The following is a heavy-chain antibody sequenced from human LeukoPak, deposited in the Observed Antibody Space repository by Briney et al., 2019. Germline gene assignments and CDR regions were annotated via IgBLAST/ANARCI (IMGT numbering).Heavy chain of an antibody. J-gene: IGHJ6*03. CDR1: GGSISSYY. CDR2: IYTSGST. Sequence: SETPSLTCTVSGGSISSYYWSWIRQPPGKGLEWIGYIYTSGSTNYNPSLKSRVTISVDTSKNQFSLKLSSVTAADTAVYYCASTYSSSAGYYYYMDVWGKGTTVTASS. D-gene: IGHD6-6*01. CDR3: ASTYSSSAGYYYYMDV. V-gene: IGHV4-4*09.